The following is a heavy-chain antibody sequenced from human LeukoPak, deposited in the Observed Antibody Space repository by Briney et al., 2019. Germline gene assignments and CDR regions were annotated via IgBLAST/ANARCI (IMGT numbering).Heavy chain of an antibody. J-gene: IGHJ4*02. D-gene: IGHD3-22*01. Sequence: GGSLRLSCAASGFTISSYSMNWVRQAPGKGLEWVSYISSSSSTIYYADSVKGRFTISRDNAKNSLYLQMNSLRAEDTAVYYCARGPHRYDSSGSDYWGQGTLVTVSS. CDR1: GFTISSYS. V-gene: IGHV3-48*01. CDR2: ISSSSSTI. CDR3: ARGPHRYDSSGSDY.